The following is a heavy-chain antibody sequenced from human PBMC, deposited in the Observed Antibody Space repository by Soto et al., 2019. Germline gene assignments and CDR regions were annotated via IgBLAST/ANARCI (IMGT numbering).Heavy chain of an antibody. J-gene: IGHJ6*02. Sequence: SETLSLTCAVYGGSFTGNYRSWIRQPPGKGLEWIGEVNDSGSTNFNPSLKSRVTISVDTSKKQFTLKLTSVTAADTAVYYCAADSATSYFGMDVWGHGTTVTVSS. CDR1: GGSFTGNY. V-gene: IGHV4-34*01. CDR3: AADSATSYFGMDV. D-gene: IGHD1-26*01. CDR2: VNDSGST.